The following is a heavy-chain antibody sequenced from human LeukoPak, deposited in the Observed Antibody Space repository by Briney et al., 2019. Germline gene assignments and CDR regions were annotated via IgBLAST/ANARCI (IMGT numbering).Heavy chain of an antibody. Sequence: SETLSLTCAVYGGSFSGYYWSWIRQPPGKGLEWIGEINHSGSTNYNPSLKSRVTISVDTSKNQFSLKLSSVTAADTAVYYCATLLHYYGSGSYKKDYWGQGTLVTVSS. CDR1: GGSFSGYY. CDR2: INHSGST. V-gene: IGHV4-34*01. D-gene: IGHD3-10*01. CDR3: ATLLHYYGSGSYKKDY. J-gene: IGHJ4*02.